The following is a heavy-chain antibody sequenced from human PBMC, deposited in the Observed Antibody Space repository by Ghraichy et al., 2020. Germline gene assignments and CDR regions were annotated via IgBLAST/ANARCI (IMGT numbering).Heavy chain of an antibody. CDR2: FDREDGET. D-gene: IGHD3-3*01. CDR1: GYSLIELS. V-gene: IGHV1-24*01. Sequence: ASVKVSCNISGYSLIELSIHWVRQTPGKGLEWMGSFDREDGETIHAQKFQGRVTMTEDTSTDTTYMELRSLRSEDTAVYYCAIFSLEARDYWGQGTLVTVSS. CDR3: AIFSLEARDY. J-gene: IGHJ4*02.